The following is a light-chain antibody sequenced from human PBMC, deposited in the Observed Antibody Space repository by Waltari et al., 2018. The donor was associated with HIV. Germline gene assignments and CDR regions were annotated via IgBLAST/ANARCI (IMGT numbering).Light chain of an antibody. Sequence: EIVLTQSPGTLSLSPGERATLSCRASQSVSSSYLAWYQQKPGQAPSLLIYGASSRATGIPDRFSGSGSGTDFTLTISRLEPEDFAVYYCQQYDSSPPVGQGTRLEIK. V-gene: IGKV3-20*01. CDR3: QQYDSSPP. J-gene: IGKJ5*01. CDR1: QSVSSSY. CDR2: GAS.